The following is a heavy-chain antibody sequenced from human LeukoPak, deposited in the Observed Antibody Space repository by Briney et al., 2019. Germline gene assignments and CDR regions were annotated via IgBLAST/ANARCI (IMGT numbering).Heavy chain of an antibody. V-gene: IGHV1-18*01. J-gene: IGHJ4*02. CDR3: ARSYCSGGSCYVVSGNY. CDR1: GYTFTSYG. D-gene: IGHD2-15*01. Sequence: ASVTVSFKASGYTFTSYGISWVRQAPGQGLEWMGWISAYNGNTNYAQKLQGRVTMTTDTSTSTAYMELRSLRSDDTAVYYCARSYCSGGSCYVVSGNYWGQGTLVTVSS. CDR2: ISAYNGNT.